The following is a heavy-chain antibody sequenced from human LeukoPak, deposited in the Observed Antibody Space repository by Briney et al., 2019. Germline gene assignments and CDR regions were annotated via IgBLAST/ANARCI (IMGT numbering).Heavy chain of an antibody. Sequence: GGSLRLSWAASGFTFSSYAMSWVRQAPGKGLEWVSAISGSGGSTYYADSVKGRFTISRDNSKNTLYLQMNSLRAEDTAVYYCAKDPLGYCSGGSCYGYWGQGTLVTVSS. CDR3: AKDPLGYCSGGSCYGY. CDR2: ISGSGGST. D-gene: IGHD2-15*01. J-gene: IGHJ4*02. CDR1: GFTFSSYA. V-gene: IGHV3-23*01.